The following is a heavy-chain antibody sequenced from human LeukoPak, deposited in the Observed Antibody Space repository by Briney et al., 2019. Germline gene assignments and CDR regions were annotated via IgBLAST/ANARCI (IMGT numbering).Heavy chain of an antibody. J-gene: IGHJ3*02. V-gene: IGHV1-8*01. CDR3: ARDLSTIFGVVDI. CDR1: GYTFTNYE. Sequence: EASVKVSCKASGYTFTNYEINWVRQATGHGLEWMGWMNPNSGDTAYAQKFQGRITMTRSTSITTACMELSGLRSEDTAVYYCARDLSTIFGVVDIWGQGTMVTVSS. D-gene: IGHD3-3*01. CDR2: MNPNSGDT.